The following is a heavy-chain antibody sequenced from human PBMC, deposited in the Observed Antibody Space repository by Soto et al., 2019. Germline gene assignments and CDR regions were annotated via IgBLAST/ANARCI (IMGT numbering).Heavy chain of an antibody. CDR1: GGSISSGDYY. CDR3: AREYGSGSYGGSDWFDP. V-gene: IGHV4-30-4*01. D-gene: IGHD3-10*01. CDR2: IYYSGST. J-gene: IGHJ5*02. Sequence: QVQLQESGPGLVKPSQTLSLTCTVSGGSISSGDYYWSWISQPPGKGLEWIGYIYYSGSTYYNPSLKSRVTISVDTSKNQFSLKLSSVTAADTAVYYCAREYGSGSYGGSDWFDPWGQGTLVTVSS.